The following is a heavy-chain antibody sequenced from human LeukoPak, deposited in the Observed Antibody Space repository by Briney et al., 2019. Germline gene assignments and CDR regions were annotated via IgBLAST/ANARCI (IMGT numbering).Heavy chain of an antibody. Sequence: GASVKVSCQASGYTFTLYYLHWVRQAPGQGLEWMGRINPNTGGTNYAQKFQGRVTMTRDTSISTAYMELGRLRSDDTAVYYCAREKGSGLYWFDPWGQGTLVTVSS. J-gene: IGHJ5*02. CDR1: GYTFTLYY. D-gene: IGHD1-14*01. V-gene: IGHV1-2*06. CDR2: INPNTGGT. CDR3: AREKGSGLYWFDP.